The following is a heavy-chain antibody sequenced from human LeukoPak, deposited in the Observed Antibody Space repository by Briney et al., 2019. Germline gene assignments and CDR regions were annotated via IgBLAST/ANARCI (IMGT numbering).Heavy chain of an antibody. CDR3: ARDMTAETTGDY. V-gene: IGHV3-66*01. D-gene: IGHD4-11*01. CDR1: GFTLNTNY. Sequence: GGSLRLSCAASGFTLNTNYMNWVRQVPGKGLEWVSVIYAGGNTYYADSVKERFTISRDNSRNTLYLQMNSLRAEDTAVYYCARDMTAETTGDYWGQGTLVTVSS. J-gene: IGHJ4*02. CDR2: IYAGGNT.